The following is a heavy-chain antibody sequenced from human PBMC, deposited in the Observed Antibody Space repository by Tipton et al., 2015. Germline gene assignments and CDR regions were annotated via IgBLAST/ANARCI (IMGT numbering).Heavy chain of an antibody. D-gene: IGHD5-12*01. CDR3: AKTHGAYDWYLDH. V-gene: IGHV4-39*07. Sequence: LRLSCTVSGGSISRSSYYWGWIRQPPGKGLEWIGNIYFTGSTYYNPSLKSRVTISTDTSKNQFSLNLRSVTAADTAVYFCAKTHGAYDWYLDHWGQGTLVTVSS. CDR1: GGSISRSSYY. CDR2: IYFTGST. J-gene: IGHJ4*02.